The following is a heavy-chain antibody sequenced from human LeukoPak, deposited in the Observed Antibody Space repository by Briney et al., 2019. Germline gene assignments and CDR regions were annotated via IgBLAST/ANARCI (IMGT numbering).Heavy chain of an antibody. CDR2: IYYSGTT. CDR1: GYSISSSNW. V-gene: IGHV4-28*01. CDR3: ARSVDGGNSPFDY. Sequence: SETLSLTCAVSGYSISSSNWWGWIRQPPGKGLEWIGYIYYSGTTHYNPSLKSRVTMSVDTSKNQFSLKLSSVTAVDTAVYYCARSVDGGNSPFDYWGQGTLVTVS. D-gene: IGHD4-23*01. J-gene: IGHJ4*02.